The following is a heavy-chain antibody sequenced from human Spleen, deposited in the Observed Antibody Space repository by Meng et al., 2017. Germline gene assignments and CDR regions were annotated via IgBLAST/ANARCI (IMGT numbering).Heavy chain of an antibody. CDR2: IKSKPDGETT. CDR3: AWDDRAKFDY. J-gene: IGHJ4*02. V-gene: IGHV3-15*01. CDR1: GFSVSHNY. Sequence: GESLKISCAASGFSVSHNYMSWVRQAPGKGLEWVGRIKSKPDGETTDFAEPVKGRFTISRDDSKSTLYLQMNSLQIEDTAFYYCAWDDRAKFDYWGPGTLVTVSS. D-gene: IGHD5-18*01.